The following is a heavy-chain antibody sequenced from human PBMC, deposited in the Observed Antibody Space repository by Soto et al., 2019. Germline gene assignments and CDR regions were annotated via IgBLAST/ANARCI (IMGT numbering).Heavy chain of an antibody. Sequence: GGSLRLSCVASGFTFSDYSMSWIRQAPGKGLEWLAFIDSRGRTLSYADSVRGRFTISRDNAENSVYLQMDSLRADDTAVYYCASFSSPGVSWYFDLWGRGTLVTVSS. J-gene: IGHJ2*01. CDR3: ASFSSPGVSWYFDL. CDR1: GFTFSDYS. D-gene: IGHD3-10*01. V-gene: IGHV3-11*01. CDR2: IDSRGRTL.